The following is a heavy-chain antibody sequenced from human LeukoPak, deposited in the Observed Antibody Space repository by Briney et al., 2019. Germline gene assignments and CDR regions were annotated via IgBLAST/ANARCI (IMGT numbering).Heavy chain of an antibody. CDR1: GFTFSSYA. CDR2: ISGSGGST. Sequence: GGSLKLSCAASGFTFSSYAMSWVRQAPGKGLEWVSAISGSGGSTYYADSVKGRFTISRDNSKNTLYLQMNSLRAEDTAVYYCAKTMDGRSSVTVDYWGQGTLVTVSS. D-gene: IGHD3-10*01. J-gene: IGHJ4*02. CDR3: AKTMDGRSSVTVDY. V-gene: IGHV3-23*01.